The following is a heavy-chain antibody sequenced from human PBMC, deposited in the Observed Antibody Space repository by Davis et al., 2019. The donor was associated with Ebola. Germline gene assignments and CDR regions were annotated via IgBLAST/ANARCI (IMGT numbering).Heavy chain of an antibody. D-gene: IGHD3-10*01. Sequence: GGSLRLSCAASGFTFSSYGMHWVRQAPGKGLEWVAVISYDGSNNYYADSVKGRFTISRDNSKNTLYLQMNSLRAEDTAVYYCAKDSEDPITLVRGVDYGMDVWGQGTTVTVSS. CDR1: GFTFSSYG. CDR2: ISYDGSNN. CDR3: AKDSEDPITLVRGVDYGMDV. V-gene: IGHV3-30*18. J-gene: IGHJ6*02.